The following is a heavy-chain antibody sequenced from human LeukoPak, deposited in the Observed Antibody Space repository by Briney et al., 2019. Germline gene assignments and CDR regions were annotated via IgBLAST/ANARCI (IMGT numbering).Heavy chain of an antibody. CDR1: GFTFSSYA. CDR2: ISYDGSNK. CDR3: ARDRKGALNYGMDV. V-gene: IGHV3-30*04. Sequence: GRSLRLSCAASGFTFSSYAMHWVRQAPGKGREWVAVISYDGSNKYYADSVKGRFTISRDNSKNTLYLQMNSLRAEDTAVYYCARDRKGALNYGMDVWGQGTTVTVSS. J-gene: IGHJ6*02.